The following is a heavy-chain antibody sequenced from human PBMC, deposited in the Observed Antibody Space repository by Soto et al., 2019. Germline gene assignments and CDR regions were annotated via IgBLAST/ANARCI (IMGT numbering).Heavy chain of an antibody. Sequence: PGGFLRLSCAASGLTFSDRYMDWVRQAPGKGLEWVGRIRKKTNSYTTEYAASVKGRFIISRDDSTNSLYLQMSSLKTEDTAVYYCTTVTTVDYYFDYWGKGTLVTVSS. CDR2: IRKKTNSYTT. J-gene: IGHJ4*02. CDR1: GLTFSDRY. D-gene: IGHD4-17*01. V-gene: IGHV3-72*01. CDR3: TTVTTVDYYFDY.